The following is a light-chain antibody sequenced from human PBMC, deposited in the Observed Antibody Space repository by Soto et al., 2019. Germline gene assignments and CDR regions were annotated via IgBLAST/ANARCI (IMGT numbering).Light chain of an antibody. J-gene: IGKJ5*01. CDR2: KVS. V-gene: IGKV2-30*02. CDR3: MQGTHWPIT. CDR1: QRLVHSDGIAY. Sequence: DDLMTQYPFSLPVTLGQPASISCRSPQRLVHSDGIAYFSWFQQRPGRSPRRLIYKVSNRDSGVPARFSGSGSGTDFALKISRVEAEDVGVYYCMQGTHWPITFGQGTRLEVK.